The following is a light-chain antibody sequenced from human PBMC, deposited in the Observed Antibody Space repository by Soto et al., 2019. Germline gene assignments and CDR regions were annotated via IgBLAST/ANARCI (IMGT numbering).Light chain of an antibody. Sequence: QSVLTQPASVSGSPGQSITISCTGTSSDVGDYNYVSWYQHHPGKAPKLMIYDVSDRPSGVSTRFSGSKSGNTASLTISGLQPEDEADYYCSSYTSSSTSYVFGTGTKVTVL. CDR2: DVS. CDR3: SSYTSSSTSYV. J-gene: IGLJ1*01. V-gene: IGLV2-14*03. CDR1: SSDVGDYNY.